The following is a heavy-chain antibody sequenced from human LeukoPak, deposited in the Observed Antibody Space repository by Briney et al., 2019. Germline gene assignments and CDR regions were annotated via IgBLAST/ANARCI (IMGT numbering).Heavy chain of an antibody. CDR3: VRVCYCCWSGHKLFEH. D-gene: IGHD3-3*01. V-gene: IGHV3-72*01. J-gene: IGHJ4*02. CDR1: GFTVSYHY. Sequence: GGSLRFYCAASGFTVSYHYMDWDRQTPGKGLEWVGRSRNKAKRYTTDYAASVKGRFTISRDDSKNSVYLQINSLNTDDTAVYHCVRVCYCCWSGHKLFEHWGQGTLVAVSS. CDR2: SRNKAKRYTT.